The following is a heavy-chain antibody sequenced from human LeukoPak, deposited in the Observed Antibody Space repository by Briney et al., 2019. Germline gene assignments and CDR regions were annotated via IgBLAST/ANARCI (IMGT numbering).Heavy chain of an antibody. CDR2: INGDGSAT. V-gene: IGHV3-74*01. D-gene: IGHD3-10*01. CDR3: ARGVRGIISYYYYYMDL. Sequence: GGSLRLSCAASGSTFSRNWMHWVRQTPGKGLVWVSRINGDGSATTYADSVAGRFTISRDNAKNTIYLQMTSLRAEGTAVYYCARGVRGIISYYYYYMDLWSKGTTVTVSS. J-gene: IGHJ6*03. CDR1: GSTFSRNW.